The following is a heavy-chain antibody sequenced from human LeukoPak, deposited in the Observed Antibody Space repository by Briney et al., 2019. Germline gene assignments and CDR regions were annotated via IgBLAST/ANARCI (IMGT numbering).Heavy chain of an antibody. CDR1: GGSISSGGYY. CDR3: ARASYYGSVRFDY. V-gene: IGHV4-31*03. J-gene: IGHJ4*02. CDR2: IYYSGST. Sequence: SETLSLTCTVSGGSISSGGYYWSWIRQHPGKGLEWIGYIYYSGSTYYNPSLKSRVTILVDTSKNQFSLKLSSVTAADTAVYYCARASYYGSVRFDYWGQGTLVTVSS. D-gene: IGHD3-10*01.